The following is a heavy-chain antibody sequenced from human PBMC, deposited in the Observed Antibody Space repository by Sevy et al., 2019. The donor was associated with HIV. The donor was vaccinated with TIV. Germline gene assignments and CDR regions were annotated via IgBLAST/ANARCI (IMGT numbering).Heavy chain of an antibody. V-gene: IGHV3-15*01. CDR1: GFTFSNAW. J-gene: IGHJ3*02. CDR2: IKSKTDGGTT. CDR3: TTDFRHVVVVTVESAFDI. Sequence: GGYLRLSCAASGFTFSNAWMSWVRQAPGKGLEWVGRIKSKTDGGTTDYAAPVKGRVTISRDDSKNTLYLQMNSLKTEDTAVHYCTTDFRHVVVVTVESAFDIWGQGTMVTVSS. D-gene: IGHD2-21*02.